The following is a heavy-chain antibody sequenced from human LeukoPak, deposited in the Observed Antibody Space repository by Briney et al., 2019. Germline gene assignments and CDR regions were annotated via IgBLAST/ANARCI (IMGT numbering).Heavy chain of an antibody. CDR2: ISYDGSNQ. D-gene: IGHD6-13*01. CDR1: GFTFSSYG. CDR3: AKETLVSSWYFFDY. Sequence: GGSLRLSCAASGFTFSSYGMHWVPQAPGMGLEWVAVISYDGSNQYYADSVKGRFTISRDNSKNTLYLQMNSLRAEDTALYYCAKETLVSSWYFFDYWGQGILVTVSS. J-gene: IGHJ4*02. V-gene: IGHV3-30*18.